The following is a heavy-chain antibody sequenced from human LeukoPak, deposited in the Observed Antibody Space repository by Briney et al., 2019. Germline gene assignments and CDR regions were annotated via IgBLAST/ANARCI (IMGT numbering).Heavy chain of an antibody. CDR2: IWYDGSNK. CDR3: ARDRGSSGYFRHFDY. CDR1: GFTFSSYG. V-gene: IGHV3-33*01. D-gene: IGHD3-22*01. Sequence: TGGSLRLSCAASGFTFSSYGMHWVRQAPGKGLEWVAVIWYDGSNKYYADSVKGRFTISRDDSKNTLYLQMNSLRAEDTAVYYCARDRGSSGYFRHFDYWGQGTLVTVSS. J-gene: IGHJ4*02.